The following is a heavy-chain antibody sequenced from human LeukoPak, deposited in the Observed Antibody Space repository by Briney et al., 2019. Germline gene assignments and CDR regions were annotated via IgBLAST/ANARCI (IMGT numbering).Heavy chain of an antibody. CDR1: GGTFSSYA. J-gene: IGHJ4*02. CDR3: ARGLRSSTVVTPYDY. Sequence: SVKVSCKASGGTFSSYAISWVRQAPGQGLEWMGRIIPILGIANYAQKFQGRVTITADKSTSTAYMELSSLRSEDTAVYYCARGLRSSTVVTPYDYWGQGTLVTVSS. V-gene: IGHV1-69*04. D-gene: IGHD4-23*01. CDR2: IIPILGIA.